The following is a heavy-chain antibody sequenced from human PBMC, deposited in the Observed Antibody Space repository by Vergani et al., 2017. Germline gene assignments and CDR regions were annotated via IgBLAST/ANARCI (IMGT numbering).Heavy chain of an antibody. Sequence: EVQMVESGGGLVKPGGSLRLSCVASGFTFSHYSMNWVRQAPGKGLEWVSSISGNNDDVYYADSVKGRFTISRDNAKNSLYLDMSSLRAEDTAVYYCVRAAAMVLPPYYYHYMDVWGKGTTVTVSS. V-gene: IGHV3-21*01. CDR3: VRAAAMVLPPYYYHYMDV. CDR2: ISGNNDDV. D-gene: IGHD3-10*01. CDR1: GFTFSHYS. J-gene: IGHJ6*03.